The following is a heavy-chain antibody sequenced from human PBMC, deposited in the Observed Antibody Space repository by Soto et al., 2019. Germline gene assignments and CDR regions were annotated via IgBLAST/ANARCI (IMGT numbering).Heavy chain of an antibody. CDR3: ARDSSGYLYYFDY. J-gene: IGHJ4*02. CDR2: IIPIFGTA. V-gene: IGHV1-69*06. D-gene: IGHD5-12*01. Sequence: SVKVSCKASGGTFSSYAISWVRQAPGQGLEWMGGIIPIFGTANYAQKFQGRVTITADKSTSTAYMELSSLRSEDTAVYYCARDSSGYLYYFDYWGQGTLVTVSS. CDR1: GGTFSSYA.